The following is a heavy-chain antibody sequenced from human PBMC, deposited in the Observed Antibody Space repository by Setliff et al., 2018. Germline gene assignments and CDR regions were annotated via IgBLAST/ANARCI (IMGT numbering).Heavy chain of an antibody. Sequence: SETLSLTCTVSGDSIRRGDYWSWIRQHPGKGLEWIGYIHHSGETFYNPSLRSRVIISVDTSKNQFSLKVTSLIAADTAVYYCARARDGIDFDYFDYWSPGTRVTVSS. V-gene: IGHV4-31*03. CDR3: ARARDGIDFDYFDY. CDR1: GDSIRRGDY. CDR2: IHHSGET. J-gene: IGHJ4*02.